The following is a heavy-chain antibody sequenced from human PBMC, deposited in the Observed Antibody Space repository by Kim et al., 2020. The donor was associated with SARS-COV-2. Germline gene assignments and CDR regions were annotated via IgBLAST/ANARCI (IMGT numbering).Heavy chain of an antibody. J-gene: IGHJ6*02. CDR1: GFTFTSSA. V-gene: IGHV1-58*02. D-gene: IGHD5-12*01. CDR3: AGRGDGYNYPYFYYYGMDV. Sequence: SVKVSCKASGFTFTSSAMQWVRQARGQRLEWIGWIVVGSGNTNYAQKFQERVTITRVMSTSTAYMELSSLRSEDKAVYYCAGRGDGYNYPYFYYYGMDVWGQGTTVTVSS. CDR2: IVVGSGNT.